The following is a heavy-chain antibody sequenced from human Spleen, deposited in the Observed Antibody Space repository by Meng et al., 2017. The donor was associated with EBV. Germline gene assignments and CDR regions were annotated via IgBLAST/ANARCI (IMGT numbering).Heavy chain of an antibody. CDR1: GNTFSHYA. CDR3: ASESGRGYTPDY. V-gene: IGHV1-69*01. D-gene: IGHD3-10*01. CDR2: LIPMLGAP. Sequence: QAQFVQAGAEVKKPGSSVRVSRKTSGNTFSHYAVSWVRQAPGQGLEWMGGLIPMLGAPNYAQKFQNRITIVADEFTSAHYMELSSLRSEDTAVYYCASESGRGYTPDYWGQGTLVTVSS. J-gene: IGHJ4*02.